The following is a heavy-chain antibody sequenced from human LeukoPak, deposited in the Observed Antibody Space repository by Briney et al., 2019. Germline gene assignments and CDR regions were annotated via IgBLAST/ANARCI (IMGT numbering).Heavy chain of an antibody. J-gene: IGHJ4*02. Sequence: GGSLRLSCAASGFTFSSYAMRWVRQAPGKGLGWVSAISGSGGSTYYADSVNGRFTISRDNSKNTLYLQMNSLRAEDTAVYYCAKDIVGATPGYWGQGTLVTVSS. D-gene: IGHD1-26*01. CDR1: GFTFSSYA. CDR3: AKDIVGATPGY. V-gene: IGHV3-23*01. CDR2: ISGSGGST.